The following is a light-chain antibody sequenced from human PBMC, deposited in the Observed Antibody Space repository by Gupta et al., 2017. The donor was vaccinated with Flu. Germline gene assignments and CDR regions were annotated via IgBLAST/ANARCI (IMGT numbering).Light chain of an antibody. J-gene: IGKJ3*01. CDR2: LGS. CDR3: RQALQTPFT. CDR1: QSLLHSNGYNY. V-gene: IGKV2-28*01. Sequence: ASISCRSSQSLLHSNGYNYLDWYLQKPGQSPQLLIYLGSNRASGVPDRFSGSGSGTDFTLKISRVEAEDVGVYYCRQALQTPFTFGPGTKVDIK.